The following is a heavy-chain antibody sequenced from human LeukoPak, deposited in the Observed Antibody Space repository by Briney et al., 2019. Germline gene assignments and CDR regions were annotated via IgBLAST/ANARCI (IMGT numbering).Heavy chain of an antibody. Sequence: PRPSLRLSCADPGIHFSRHSTNWVRHAPAKPLKRVTAISTSSRHIHHADSVKGRFTISRDNAKNPLHLQMNSLRGEDTTVYYCARDRGIAAGGPPLDYWGQGTLFTVSS. CDR3: ARDRGIAAGGPPLDY. CDR2: ISTSSRHI. D-gene: IGHD6-13*01. CDR1: GIHFSRHS. J-gene: IGHJ4*02. V-gene: IGHV3-21*01.